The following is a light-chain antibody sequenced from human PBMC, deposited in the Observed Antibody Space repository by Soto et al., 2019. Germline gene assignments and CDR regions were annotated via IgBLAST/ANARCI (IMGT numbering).Light chain of an antibody. CDR2: WAS. CDR1: QSVLYTSNNKNS. J-gene: IGKJ4*02. V-gene: IGKV4-1*01. CDR3: QQHLSIRFT. Sequence: DTVMTEAPDSLAVSLGERATINCKSSQSVLYTSNNKNSLVWYQQKPGQPPRLLIYWASTRESGVPDRFTGGGSGTDFTLTISSLQAEDVAVYYGQQHLSIRFTCGAGPKVHI.